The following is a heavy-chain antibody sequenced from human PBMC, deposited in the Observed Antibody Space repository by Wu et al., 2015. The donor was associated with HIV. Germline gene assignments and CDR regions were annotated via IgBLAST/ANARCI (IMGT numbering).Heavy chain of an antibody. CDR3: ARDRASSGWYKQRNDAFDI. D-gene: IGHD6-19*01. CDR2: IIPIFGTA. CDR1: GGTFSSYA. Sequence: QVQLVQSGAEVKKPGSSVKVSCKASGGTFSSYAISWVRQAPGQGLEWMGGIIPIFGTANYAQKFQGRVTITTDESTSTAYMELSSLRSEDTAVYYCARDRASSGWYKQRNDAFDIWAKGQWSPSLQ. J-gene: IGHJ3*02. V-gene: IGHV1-69*05.